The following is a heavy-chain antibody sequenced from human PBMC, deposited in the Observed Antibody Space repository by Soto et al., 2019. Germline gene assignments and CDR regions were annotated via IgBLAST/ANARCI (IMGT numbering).Heavy chain of an antibody. CDR1: GFTFTSSA. D-gene: IGHD6-19*01. CDR2: IVVGSGNT. J-gene: IGHJ5*02. V-gene: IGHV1-58*01. Sequence: ASVKASCKASGFTFTSSAVQWVRQARGQRLEWIGWIVVGSGNTNYAQKFQARVTITRDMSTSTAYMELSSLRSEDTAVYYCAAFYQLSSGWLGIWFDPWGQGTLVTVSS. CDR3: AAFYQLSSGWLGIWFDP.